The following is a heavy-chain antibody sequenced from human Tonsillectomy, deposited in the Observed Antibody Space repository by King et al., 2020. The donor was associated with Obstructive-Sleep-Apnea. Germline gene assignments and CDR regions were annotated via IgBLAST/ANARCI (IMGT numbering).Heavy chain of an antibody. J-gene: IGHJ4*02. CDR2: ISYDGSNK. D-gene: IGHD7-27*01. V-gene: IGHV3-30*18. CDR1: GFTFSSYG. CDR3: AKDTSGYFDY. Sequence: VQLVESGGGVVQPGRSLRLSCAASGFTFSSYGMHWVRRAPGKGLEWVAVISYDGSNKYYADSVKGRFTISRDNSKNTLYLQMNSLRAEDTAVYYCAKDTSGYFDYWGQGTLVTVSS.